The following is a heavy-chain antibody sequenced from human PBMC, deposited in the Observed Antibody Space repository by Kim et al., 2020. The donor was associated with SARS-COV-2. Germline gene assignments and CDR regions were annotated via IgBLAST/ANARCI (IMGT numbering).Heavy chain of an antibody. CDR3: ARGDTAMVNALGVDY. V-gene: IGHV1-69*04. CDR1: GGTFSSYA. J-gene: IGHJ4*02. Sequence: SVKVSCKASGGTFSSYAISWVRQAPGQGLEWMGRIIPIFGIANYAQKFQGRVTITADKSTSTAYMELSSLRSEDTAVYYCARGDTAMVNALGVDYWGQGTLVTVSS. D-gene: IGHD5-18*01. CDR2: IIPIFGIA.